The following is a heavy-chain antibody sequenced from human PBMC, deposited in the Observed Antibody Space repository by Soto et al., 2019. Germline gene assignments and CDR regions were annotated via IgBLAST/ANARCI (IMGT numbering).Heavy chain of an antibody. D-gene: IGHD4-17*01. CDR2: IYYSGST. CDR1: GGSISSYY. Sequence: QVQLQASGPGLVKPSETLSLPCTVSGGSISSYYWSWIRQPPGKGLEWIGYIYYSGSTNYHPSLKSRVTISVDTSKNLFSLKLSSVNAADTAVQYCARVRTTKVTALYCIAYWGRGTLVTVST. J-gene: IGHJ4*02. CDR3: ARVRTTKVTALYCIAY. V-gene: IGHV4-59*01.